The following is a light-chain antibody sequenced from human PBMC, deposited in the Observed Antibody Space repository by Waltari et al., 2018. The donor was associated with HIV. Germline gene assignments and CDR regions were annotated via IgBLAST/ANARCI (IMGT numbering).Light chain of an antibody. V-gene: IGKV3-20*01. CDR3: HQYGSLPET. CDR1: KPVSSSH. Sequence: DTALPQSPGTLSLSPGEGAILSSRTSKPVSSSHLAWYQQKPGQAPRLLVYGASTRAAGIPDRFSGSGSGADFTLSISRLEPEDFAVYYCHQYGSLPETFGQGTKV. J-gene: IGKJ1*01. CDR2: GAS.